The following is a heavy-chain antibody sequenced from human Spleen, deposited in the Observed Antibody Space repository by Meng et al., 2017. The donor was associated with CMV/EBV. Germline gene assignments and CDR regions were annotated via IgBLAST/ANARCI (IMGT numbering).Heavy chain of an antibody. V-gene: IGHV4-34*10. CDR1: GGSFSRYY. CDR3: ARDAIANPRPSWFDP. J-gene: IGHJ5*02. Sequence: QVQLQESGPGLVKPSETLSLTCTVYGGSFSRYYWNWIRQPPGKGLEWIGEISHSGSTYYNPSLKSRVTISVDTSKNQFSLKLSSVTAADTAVYYCARDAIANPRPSWFDPWGQGTLVTVSS. CDR2: ISHSGST.